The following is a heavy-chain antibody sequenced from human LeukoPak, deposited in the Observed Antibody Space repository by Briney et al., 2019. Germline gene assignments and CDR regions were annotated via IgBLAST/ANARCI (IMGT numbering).Heavy chain of an antibody. V-gene: IGHV1-18*04. CDR2: ISGYNGHT. CDR3: ARSVNVKPYCNTISCSGEGMDV. Sequence: ASVKVSCKASGYTFSKYGVSWVRQAPVQGLEWMGWISGYNGHTDYAQKFQDRVSMTTDTSTSTVYLELRSLRSDDTAVYYCARSVNVKPYCNTISCSGEGMDVWGQGTTVTVSS. D-gene: IGHD2-2*01. CDR1: GYTFSKYG. J-gene: IGHJ6*02.